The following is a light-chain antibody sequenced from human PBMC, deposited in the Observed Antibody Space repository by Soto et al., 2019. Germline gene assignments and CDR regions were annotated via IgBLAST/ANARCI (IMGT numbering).Light chain of an antibody. Sequence: DIQMTQSPSSLSASIGDRVTITCRASQYIRDSFNWFQQTAGKAPKVLMYAASTLQTGVSSRFSGGGSGTDSTLTINTLQAEDSATYCCQRHFHCPWTFGQGTRVEI. V-gene: IGKV1-39*01. CDR2: AAS. CDR1: QYIRDS. J-gene: IGKJ1*01. CDR3: QRHFHCPWT.